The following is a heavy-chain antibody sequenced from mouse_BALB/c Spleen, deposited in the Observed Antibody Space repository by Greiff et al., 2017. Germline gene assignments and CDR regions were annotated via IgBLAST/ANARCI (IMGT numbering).Heavy chain of an antibody. CDR3: ARGTGNYRFAY. J-gene: IGHJ3*01. Sequence: VQLKESGPELMKPGASVKISCKASGYSFTSYYMHWVKQSHGKSLEWIGYIDPFNGGTSYNQKFKGKATLTVDKSSSTAYMHLSSLTSEDSAVYYCARGTGNYRFAYWGQGTLVTVSA. CDR2: IDPFNGGT. V-gene: IGHV1S135*01. CDR1: GYSFTSYY. D-gene: IGHD2-1*01.